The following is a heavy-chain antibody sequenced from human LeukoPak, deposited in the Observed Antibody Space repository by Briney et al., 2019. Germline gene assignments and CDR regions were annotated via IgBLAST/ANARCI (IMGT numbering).Heavy chain of an antibody. CDR2: ISYDGSNK. D-gene: IGHD6-19*01. CDR1: GFTFSSYA. Sequence: PGGSLRLSCAASGFTFSSYAMHWVRQAPGKGLEGVAVISYDGSNKYYADSVKGRFTISRDNSKNTLYLQMNSLRAEDTAVYYCAREKIAVAGMGFDYWGQGTLVTVSS. CDR3: AREKIAVAGMGFDY. J-gene: IGHJ4*02. V-gene: IGHV3-30*04.